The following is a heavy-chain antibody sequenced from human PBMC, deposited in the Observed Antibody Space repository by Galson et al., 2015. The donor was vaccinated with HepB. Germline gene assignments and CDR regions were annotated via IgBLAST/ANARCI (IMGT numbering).Heavy chain of an antibody. CDR2: INQDGSEK. Sequence: GSLRLSCAASGFSFRSHWMSWVRQAPGKGLEWVANINQDGSEKYYVDSVKGRFTISRDNAENSLYLQMNSLRAEDTAVYYCARGDWGSTDYWGQGTLVTVSS. J-gene: IGHJ4*02. V-gene: IGHV3-7*03. CDR3: ARGDWGSTDY. CDR1: GFSFRSHW. D-gene: IGHD7-27*01.